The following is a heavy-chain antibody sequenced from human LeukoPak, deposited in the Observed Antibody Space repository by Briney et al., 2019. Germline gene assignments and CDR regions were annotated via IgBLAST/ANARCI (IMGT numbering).Heavy chain of an antibody. Sequence: PSETLSLTCTVSGGSFRSDNHYWGWIRQPPGLGLVWSVSMSYSGNTYHDPFLKSRVTISVDTSKNQFSLKLSSVTAADTAVYYCARHGVCTSTNCHRYFDYWGQGILVTVSS. CDR1: GGSFRSDNHY. CDR3: ARHGVCTSTNCHRYFDY. D-gene: IGHD2-2*02. V-gene: IGHV4-39*01. J-gene: IGHJ4*02. CDR2: MSYSGNT.